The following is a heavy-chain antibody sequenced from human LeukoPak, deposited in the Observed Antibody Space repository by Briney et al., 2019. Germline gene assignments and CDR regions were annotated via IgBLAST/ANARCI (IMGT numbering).Heavy chain of an antibody. CDR2: MYTSGSN. Sequence: PSETLSLTCTVSGGSISSGRYYWGGIRQPGGKGREWIERMYTSGSNNYNPARKSRYTITVDTTKNAFSLKLSSVTAADTAVYYCARIDYYGSGSYWWFDPWGQGTLVTVSS. CDR3: ARIDYYGSGSYWWFDP. D-gene: IGHD3-10*01. J-gene: IGHJ5*02. V-gene: IGHV4-61*02. CDR1: GGSISSGRYY.